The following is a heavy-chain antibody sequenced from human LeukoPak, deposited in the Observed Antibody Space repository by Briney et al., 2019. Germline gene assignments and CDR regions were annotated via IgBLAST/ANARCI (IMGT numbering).Heavy chain of an antibody. CDR1: EFTFSKYG. V-gene: IGHV3-30*18. J-gene: IGHJ6*03. D-gene: IGHD2-15*01. CDR2: ISYDGTNK. Sequence: GGSLRLSCAASEFTFSKYGMHWVRQAPGKGLEWVGVISYDGTNKYYADAVKGRFTISRDNSKNTLFLQISSLRVEDTAVYYCAKDQAFCTGGSCYYNYYHMDVWGKGTTVTVSS. CDR3: AKDQAFCTGGSCYYNYYHMDV.